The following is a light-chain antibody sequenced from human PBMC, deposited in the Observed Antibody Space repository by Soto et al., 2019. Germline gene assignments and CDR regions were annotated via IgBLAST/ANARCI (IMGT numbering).Light chain of an antibody. Sequence: ELVMTQSPATLSVSPGERATLSCRASQFISNKFVWYQQRPGQAPRLLIYAASTRATGVPARFRGSGSGTDFTLTISRLEPEDFAMYYCQQYGGSSTFGQGTKVDIK. CDR1: QFISNK. CDR3: QQYGGSST. J-gene: IGKJ1*01. V-gene: IGKV3-15*01. CDR2: AAS.